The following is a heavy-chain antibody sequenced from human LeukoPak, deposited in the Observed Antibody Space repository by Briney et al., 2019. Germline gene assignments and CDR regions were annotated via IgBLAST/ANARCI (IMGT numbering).Heavy chain of an antibody. CDR2: ISSSSSTI. J-gene: IGHJ3*02. V-gene: IGHV3-48*04. CDR1: GFTFSSYS. CDR3: ARGRPSDAFDI. Sequence: PGGSLRLSCAASGFTFSSYSMNWVRQAPGKGLEWVSYISSSSSTIYYADSVKGRFTISRDNAKNSLYLQMNSLRAEDTAVYYCARGRPSDAFDIWGQGTMVTVSS.